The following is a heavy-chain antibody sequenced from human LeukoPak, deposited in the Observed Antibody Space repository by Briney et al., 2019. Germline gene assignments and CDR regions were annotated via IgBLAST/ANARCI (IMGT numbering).Heavy chain of an antibody. CDR2: INPNSGGT. CDR1: GYTFTGYY. J-gene: IGHJ4*02. CDR3: ASPAPPGYSSGWYSPPPFDY. V-gene: IGHV1-2*02. D-gene: IGHD6-19*01. Sequence: EASVKVSCKASGYTFTGYYMHWVRQAPGQGLEWMGWINPNSGGTNYAQKFQGRVTMTRDTSISTAYMELSRLRSDDTAVYYCASPAPPGYSSGWYSPPPFDYWGQGTLVTVSS.